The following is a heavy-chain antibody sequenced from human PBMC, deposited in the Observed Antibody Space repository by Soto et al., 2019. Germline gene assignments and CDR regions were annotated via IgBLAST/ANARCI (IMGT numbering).Heavy chain of an antibody. CDR3: AKTAGEMAGTQSTYYGPDV. J-gene: IGHJ6*02. D-gene: IGHD1-1*01. CDR1: GYIFTRYW. V-gene: IGHV5-51*01. Sequence: GESLKISCQASGYIFTRYWIAWVRQMPGKGLEWMGVIFPGDSDTRYSPSFEGQVTISADKSINTAYLQWSSLKASDTAIYYCAKTAGEMAGTQSTYYGPDVWGQGTTVTGAS. CDR2: IFPGDSDT.